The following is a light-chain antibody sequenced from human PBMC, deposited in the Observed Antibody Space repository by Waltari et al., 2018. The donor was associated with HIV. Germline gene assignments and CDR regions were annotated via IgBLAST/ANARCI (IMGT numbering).Light chain of an antibody. CDR2: EVS. J-gene: IGLJ2*01. CDR3: SSYTSSSTVV. Sequence: QSALTQPASVSGSPGQSITISCTGTSSDVGGYNYVSWYQQHPGKAPNLMIYEVSNRAAGVSNRFSGSKAGNSASLTISVLQAEDEADYYCSSYTSSSTVVFGGGTKLTVL. V-gene: IGLV2-14*01. CDR1: SSDVGGYNY.